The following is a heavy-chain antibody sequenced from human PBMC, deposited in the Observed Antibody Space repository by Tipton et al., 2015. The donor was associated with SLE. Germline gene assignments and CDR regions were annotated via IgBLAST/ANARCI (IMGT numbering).Heavy chain of an antibody. V-gene: IGHV4-31*03. CDR1: GDSISRGAYY. Sequence: TLSLTCSVSGDSISRGAYYWGWIRQHPGKGLEWIGYIYNIGNTYYNPSLKSRLAISVDTSKNQFTLKLSSVTAADTAVYYCTRHNSGSYYGAFDIWGHGTMVTVSS. D-gene: IGHD1-26*01. J-gene: IGHJ3*02. CDR3: TRHNSGSYYGAFDI. CDR2: IYNIGNT.